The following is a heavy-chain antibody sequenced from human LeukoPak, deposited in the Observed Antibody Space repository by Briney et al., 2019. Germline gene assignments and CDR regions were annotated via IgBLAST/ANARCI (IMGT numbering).Heavy chain of an antibody. CDR1: GGSFSGYY. Sequence: SETLSLTCAVYGGSFSGYYWSWIRQPPGKGLEWIGEINHSGSTNYNPSLKSRVTISVDTSKNQFSLKLSSVTAADTAVYYCARGTPTIFGLMDVWGQGTTVTVSS. CDR2: INHSGST. J-gene: IGHJ6*02. D-gene: IGHD3-9*01. CDR3: ARGTPTIFGLMDV. V-gene: IGHV4-34*01.